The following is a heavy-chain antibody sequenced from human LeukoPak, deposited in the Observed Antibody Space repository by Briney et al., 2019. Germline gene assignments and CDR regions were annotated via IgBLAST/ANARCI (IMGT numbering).Heavy chain of an antibody. V-gene: IGHV1-46*01. J-gene: IGHJ4*02. Sequence: GASVKVSCKASGYTFTSYYMHWVRQAPGQGLEWMGIINPSGGSTSYAQKFQGRVTMTRDTSTSTVYMELSSLRSEDTAVYYCATGKAYYYDSSGEGRHFDYWGQGTLVTVSS. CDR2: INPSGGST. D-gene: IGHD3-22*01. CDR1: GYTFTSYY. CDR3: ATGKAYYYDSSGEGRHFDY.